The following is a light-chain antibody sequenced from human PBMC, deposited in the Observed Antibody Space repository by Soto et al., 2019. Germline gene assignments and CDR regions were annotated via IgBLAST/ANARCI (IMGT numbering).Light chain of an antibody. CDR1: QSVSSY. J-gene: IGKJ1*01. CDR2: DAS. V-gene: IGKV3-11*01. Sequence: EIVLTQSPATLSLSPGARATLSCRASQSVSSYLAWYQQKPGQAPRLLIYDASNRATGIPARFSGSGSGTDFTLTISSLEPEDLAVYYCQQRSDCPWTFGQGTKVEIK. CDR3: QQRSDCPWT.